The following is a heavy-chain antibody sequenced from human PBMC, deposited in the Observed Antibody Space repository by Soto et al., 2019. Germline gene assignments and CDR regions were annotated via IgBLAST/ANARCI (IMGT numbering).Heavy chain of an antibody. CDR3: VRDTGTTYYYGMDV. J-gene: IGHJ6*02. Sequence: ASVKVSCKASGYTFTGYYMHWVRQAPAQGLEWMGWINPNSGGTNYAQKFQGRVTMTRDTSISTAYMELSRLRSDDTAVYCCVRDTGTTYYYGMDVWGEGTTVTVA. CDR2: INPNSGGT. CDR1: GYTFTGYY. V-gene: IGHV1-2*02. D-gene: IGHD1-1*01.